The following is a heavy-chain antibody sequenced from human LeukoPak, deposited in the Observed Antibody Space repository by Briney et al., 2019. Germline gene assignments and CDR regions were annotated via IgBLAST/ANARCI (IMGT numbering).Heavy chain of an antibody. CDR3: ARRSGNDILPGYYNDYYYYYMDV. D-gene: IGHD3-9*01. J-gene: IGHJ6*03. CDR1: GGSISSYY. V-gene: IGHV4-59*01. CDR2: IYYSGST. Sequence: SETLSLTCTVSGGSISSYYWSWIRQPPAEGLEWIGYIYYSGSTTYNPSLKSRVTISVDTSKNQFSLKLSSVTAADRAVYYCARRSGNDILPGYYNDYYYYYMDVWGKGTTVTISS.